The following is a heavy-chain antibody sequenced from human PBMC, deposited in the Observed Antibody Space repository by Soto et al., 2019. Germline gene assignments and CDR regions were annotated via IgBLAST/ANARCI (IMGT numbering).Heavy chain of an antibody. J-gene: IGHJ4*02. CDR2: IKSKTDGGTT. D-gene: IGHD1-1*01. CDR1: VFTFSNAW. Sequence: GGSLRLSCAASVFTFSNAWMNWVRQAPGKGLEWVGRIKSKTDGGTTDYAAPVKGRFTISRDDSKNTLYLQMNSLKTEDTAVYYCTTDDGIWNRYYFDYWGQGTLVTVSS. V-gene: IGHV3-15*07. CDR3: TTDDGIWNRYYFDY.